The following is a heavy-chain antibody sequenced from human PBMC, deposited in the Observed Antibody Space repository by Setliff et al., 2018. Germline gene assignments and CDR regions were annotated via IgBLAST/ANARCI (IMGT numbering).Heavy chain of an antibody. D-gene: IGHD3-3*01. V-gene: IGHV1-2*02. CDR2: INTYSGAT. CDR3: VRDISSASGILDF. CDR1: GYTFTDYY. Sequence: ASVKVSCKASGYTFTDYYMQWVRQAPGQGLEWMGNINTYSGATNYAHKFQGRVTMTTDTSITTAYMELNSLTSDDTALYYCVRDISSASGILDFWGQGTLVTVSS. J-gene: IGHJ4*02.